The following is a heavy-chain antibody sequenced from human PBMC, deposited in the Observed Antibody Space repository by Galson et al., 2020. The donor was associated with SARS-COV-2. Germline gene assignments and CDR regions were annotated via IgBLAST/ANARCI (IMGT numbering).Heavy chain of an antibody. Sequence: ASETLSLTCTVSGGSISGYYWSWIRQPPGKGLEWIGYISYSGSTNYNPSLKSRVTLSVDTSKNQFSLKLSSVTAADTAIYYCARPHSSNAHGTVDMWGQGTKVTVSS. V-gene: IGHV4-59*01. CDR2: ISYSGST. J-gene: IGHJ3*02. CDR3: ARPHSSNAHGTVDM. D-gene: IGHD6-13*01. CDR1: GGSISGYY.